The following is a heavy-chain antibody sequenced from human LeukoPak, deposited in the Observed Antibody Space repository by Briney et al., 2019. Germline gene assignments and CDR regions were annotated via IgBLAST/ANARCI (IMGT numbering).Heavy chain of an antibody. J-gene: IGHJ6*03. CDR2: ISYHGVDK. Sequence: GGSLRLSCAASEFTFSSYAMHWVRQAPGKGLEWLAVISYHGVDKFYRASVKGRSTISRDNVENTLFLQLDNLSAEDSGVYFCARAVPTIHHMDVWGKGTMVTVSS. V-gene: IGHV3-30*04. CDR3: ARAVPTIHHMDV. CDR1: EFTFSSYA. D-gene: IGHD1-26*01.